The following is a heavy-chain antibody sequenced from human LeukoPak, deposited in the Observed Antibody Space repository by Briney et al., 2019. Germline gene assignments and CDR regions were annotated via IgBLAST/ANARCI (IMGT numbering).Heavy chain of an antibody. CDR2: IIPIFGTA. V-gene: IGHV1-69*13. CDR3: ARLRPTGGYFDY. D-gene: IGHD3-10*01. J-gene: IGHJ4*02. Sequence: SVKVPCKASGGTFSSYAISWVRQAPGQGLEWMGGIIPIFGTANYAQKFQGRVTITADESTSTAYMELSSLRSEDTAVYYCARLRPTGGYFDYWGQGTLVTVSS. CDR1: GGTFSSYA.